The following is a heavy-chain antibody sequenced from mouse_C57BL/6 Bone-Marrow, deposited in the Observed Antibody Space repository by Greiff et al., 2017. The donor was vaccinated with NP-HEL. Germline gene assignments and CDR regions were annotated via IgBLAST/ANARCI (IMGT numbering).Heavy chain of an antibody. CDR1: GYTFTSYT. CDR2: INPSSGYT. V-gene: IGHV1-4*01. Sequence: QVQLQQSGAELARPGASVKMSCKASGYTFTSYTMHWVNQRHGQGLEWIGYINPSSGYTMSNQKFKDKDTLTADKSSSTAYMQMSSLTSEDSAVYYCAMKGSGRGYFDYWGQGTTLTVSS. CDR3: AMKGSGRGYFDY. J-gene: IGHJ2*01. D-gene: IGHD3-1*01.